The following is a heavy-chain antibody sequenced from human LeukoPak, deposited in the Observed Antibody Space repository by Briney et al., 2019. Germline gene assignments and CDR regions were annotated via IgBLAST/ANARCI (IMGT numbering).Heavy chain of an antibody. CDR1: GFTFSSYA. CDR2: ISYDGSNK. D-gene: IGHD3-10*01. V-gene: IGHV3-30*04. J-gene: IGHJ4*02. CDR3: AREGYYGSGSPPSLYFDY. Sequence: GGSLRLSCAASGFTFSSYAMHWVRQAPGKGLEWVAVISYDGSNKYYADSVKGRFTISRDNSKNTLYLQMNSLRPEDTAIYYCAREGYYGSGSPPSLYFDYWGQGTLVTVSS.